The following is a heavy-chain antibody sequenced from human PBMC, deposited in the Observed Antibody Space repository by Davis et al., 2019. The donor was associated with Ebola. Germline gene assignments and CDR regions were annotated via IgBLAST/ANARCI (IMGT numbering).Heavy chain of an antibody. D-gene: IGHD2-2*02. CDR3: VSLKGGYCSSTSCYNY. CDR2: ITSDGTGT. V-gene: IGHV3-74*01. CDR1: GFTFTSHY. Sequence: PGGSLRLSCEASGFTFTSHYIHWARQAPGKGLLWVSRITSDGTGTYYADPVKGRFTISRDNSNNMLYVEMNSLRAEDTATYYCVSLKGGYCSSTSCYNYWGQGTLVTVSS. J-gene: IGHJ4*02.